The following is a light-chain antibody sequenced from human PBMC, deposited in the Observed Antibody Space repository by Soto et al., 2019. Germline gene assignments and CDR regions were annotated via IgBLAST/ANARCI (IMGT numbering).Light chain of an antibody. CDR2: DSS. CDR1: QSFSSN. Sequence: EIVMTQSDSTLSVSPGERATLSWRASQSFSSNLAWYQQKPGQAPRLPINDSSNRATGIPARFSGSEYGTDFTLTISSLQPEDFAVYYCQQHNNWPWTFGQGTKVDIK. CDR3: QQHNNWPWT. J-gene: IGKJ1*01. V-gene: IGKV3D-15*01.